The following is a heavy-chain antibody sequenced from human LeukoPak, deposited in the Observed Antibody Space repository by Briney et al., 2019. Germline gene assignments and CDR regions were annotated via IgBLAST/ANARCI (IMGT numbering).Heavy chain of an antibody. D-gene: IGHD6-13*01. Sequence: GGSLRLSCAASGFTFSDYAIHWVRQAPGKGLEWVAVISYDGSNKYYSDSVKGRFTISRDNSKNTVYLQMNSLRAEDTAVYYCAKAPSIAAAGTFDYWGQGTLVTVSS. J-gene: IGHJ4*02. CDR1: GFTFSDYA. CDR3: AKAPSIAAAGTFDY. V-gene: IGHV3-30*04. CDR2: ISYDGSNK.